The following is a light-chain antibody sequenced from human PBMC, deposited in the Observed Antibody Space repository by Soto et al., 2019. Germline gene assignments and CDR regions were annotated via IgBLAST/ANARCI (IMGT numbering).Light chain of an antibody. V-gene: IGLV2-14*01. J-gene: IGLJ1*01. Sequence: QSALTQPASVSGSPGQSFTISCTGTSSDVGGYNYVSWYQQHPGKAPKLMIYEVSNRPSGVSNRFSGSKSGNTASLTISGLQAGDEADYYCGSYTSSTTPYVFGTGTKVTVL. CDR1: SSDVGGYNY. CDR2: EVS. CDR3: GSYTSSTTPYV.